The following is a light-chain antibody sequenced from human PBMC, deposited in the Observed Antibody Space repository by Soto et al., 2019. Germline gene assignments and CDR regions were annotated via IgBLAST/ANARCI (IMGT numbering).Light chain of an antibody. Sequence: EIAMTQSPATLSVSPGERATLSCRASQSVSSNLARYQQKPGQAPRLLIYGASTRATGIPARFSGSGSGTECTLTISSLQSEDFAVYYCQQYNNWPPWTVGQGAKVEIK. CDR3: QQYNNWPPWT. V-gene: IGKV3-15*01. J-gene: IGKJ1*01. CDR2: GAS. CDR1: QSVSSN.